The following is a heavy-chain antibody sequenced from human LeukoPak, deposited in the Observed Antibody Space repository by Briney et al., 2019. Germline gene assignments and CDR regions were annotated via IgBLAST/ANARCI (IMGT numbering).Heavy chain of an antibody. CDR1: GGSISSYY. V-gene: IGHV4-59*12. Sequence: SSETLSLTCTVSGGSISSYYWSWIRQPPGKGLEWIGYIYYGGSTNYNPSLKSRVTISVDTSKNQFSLKLSSVTAADTAVYYCARGFVAAAGGWFDPWGQGTLVTVSS. CDR3: ARGFVAAAGGWFDP. CDR2: IYYGGST. D-gene: IGHD6-13*01. J-gene: IGHJ5*02.